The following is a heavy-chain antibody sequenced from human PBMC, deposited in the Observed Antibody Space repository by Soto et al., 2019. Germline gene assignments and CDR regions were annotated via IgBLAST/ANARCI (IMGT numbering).Heavy chain of an antibody. CDR1: GFTFSSYS. V-gene: IGHV3-48*02. CDR3: ARVTGDYYDSSGYYYSYYGMDV. D-gene: IGHD3-22*01. CDR2: ISSSSSTI. J-gene: IGHJ6*02. Sequence: GGSLRLSCAASGFTFSSYSMNWVRQAPGKGLEWVSYISSSSSTIYYADSVKGRFTISRDNAKNSLYLQMNSLRDEDTAVYYCARVTGDYYDSSGYYYSYYGMDVWGQGTTVTVSS.